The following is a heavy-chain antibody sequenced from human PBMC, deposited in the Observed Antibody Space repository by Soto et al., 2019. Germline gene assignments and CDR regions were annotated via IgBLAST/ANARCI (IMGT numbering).Heavy chain of an antibody. J-gene: IGHJ4*02. CDR3: ARWGTLGYCSGGSCLYYYDSSGYYGY. Sequence: ASLKVSCQASGYTFTIYGISWVRQAPGQGLELLGWLSGYNGNTNYAQKFQGRVTITRDTSASTAYMELSSLRSEDTAVYYCARWGTLGYCSGGSCLYYYDSSGYYGYWGQGTLVTVSS. V-gene: IGHV1-18*04. CDR2: LSGYNGNT. D-gene: IGHD3-22*01. CDR1: GYTFTIYG.